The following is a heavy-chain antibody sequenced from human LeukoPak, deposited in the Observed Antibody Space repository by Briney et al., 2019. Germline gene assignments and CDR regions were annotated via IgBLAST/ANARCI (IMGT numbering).Heavy chain of an antibody. D-gene: IGHD6-19*01. V-gene: IGHV4-34*01. CDR3: ARGSRFWLGNFFRQPLFFDY. CDR1: GESFSGYY. Sequence: SETLSLTCAVYGESFSGYYWNWIRQPPGKGRGWIGEINDSGSTNYNPSLKSRVTMSVDTSKNQFSLKLSSVTAADTAVYYGARGSRFWLGNFFRQPLFFDYWGQGNLATVSS. J-gene: IGHJ4*02. CDR2: INDSGST.